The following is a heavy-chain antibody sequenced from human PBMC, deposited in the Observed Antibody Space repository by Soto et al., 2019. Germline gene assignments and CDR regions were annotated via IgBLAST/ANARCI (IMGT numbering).Heavy chain of an antibody. J-gene: IGHJ6*03. Sequence: GGSLRLSCAPLGFTFSSYWLSWVRQATGKGLGWVANIKQEGREKYYVDSVKGRFTISRDNAKNSLYLQMNSLTAEDTAVYYCARAMGFGESAYDLYYYYMDVWGKGTTVTVSS. CDR2: IKQEGREK. D-gene: IGHD3-10*01. V-gene: IGHV3-7*01. CDR1: GFTFSSYW. CDR3: ARAMGFGESAYDLYYYYMDV.